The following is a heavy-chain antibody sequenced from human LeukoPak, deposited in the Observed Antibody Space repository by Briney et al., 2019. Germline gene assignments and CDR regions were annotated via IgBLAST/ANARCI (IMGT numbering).Heavy chain of an antibody. V-gene: IGHV1-8*02. CDR2: MNPNSGNT. J-gene: IGHJ6*02. CDR1: GYTFTGYH. CDR3: ARRRRLYYYGMDV. Sequence: GASVKVSCKASGYTFTGYHMHWVRQATGQGLEWMGWMNPNSGNTGYAQKFQGRVTMTRNTSISTAYMELSSLRSEDTAVYYCARRRRLYYYGMDVWGQGTTVTVSS.